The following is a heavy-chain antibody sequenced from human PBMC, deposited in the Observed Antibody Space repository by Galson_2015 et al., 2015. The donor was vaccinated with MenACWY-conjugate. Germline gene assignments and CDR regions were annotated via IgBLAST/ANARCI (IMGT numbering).Heavy chain of an antibody. CDR3: ARDSVGATTGWFDP. CDR1: GYTFTSYG. Sequence: SVKVSCKASGYTFTSYGISWVRQAPGQGLEWMGWISAYNGNTNYARKLQGRVTMTTDTSTSTAYMELRSLRSDDTAVYYCARDSVGATTGWFDPWGQGTLVTVSS. CDR2: ISAYNGNT. V-gene: IGHV1-18*01. D-gene: IGHD1-26*01. J-gene: IGHJ5*02.